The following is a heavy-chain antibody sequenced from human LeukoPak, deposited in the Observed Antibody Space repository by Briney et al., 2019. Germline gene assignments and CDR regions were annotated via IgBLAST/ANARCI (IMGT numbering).Heavy chain of an antibody. D-gene: IGHD1-26*01. CDR1: GYTFTSYD. CDR3: ATRGASYYYYMDV. CDR2: IIPMLGTA. J-gene: IGHJ6*03. Sequence: ASVKVSCKASGYTFTSYDINWVRQATGQGLEWMGGIIPMLGTATYAQKFQGRVTMTADKSTRTAYMDLSRLRSDDTAVYYCATRGASYYYYMDVWGKGTPVTVSS. V-gene: IGHV1-69*06.